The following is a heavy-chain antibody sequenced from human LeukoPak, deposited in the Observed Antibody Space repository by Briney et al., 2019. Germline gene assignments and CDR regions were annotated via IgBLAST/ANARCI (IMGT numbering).Heavy chain of an antibody. D-gene: IGHD3-22*01. J-gene: IGHJ4*02. V-gene: IGHV1-18*01. CDR3: AREQSPYYYDSSGFGSVDY. CDR2: ISAYNGNT. Sequence: ASVKVSCKTSGYTFTSYGISWVRQAPGQELEWMGWISAYNGNTNYAQKLQGRLTMTTDTSTSTAYMELRSLRSDDTAVYYCAREQSPYYYDSSGFGSVDYWGQGTLVTVSS. CDR1: GYTFTSYG.